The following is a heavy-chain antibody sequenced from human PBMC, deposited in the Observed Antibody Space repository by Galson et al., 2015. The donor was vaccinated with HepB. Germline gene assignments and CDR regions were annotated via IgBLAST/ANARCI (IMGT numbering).Heavy chain of an antibody. CDR1: GYTFTDYY. D-gene: IGHD3-10*02. Sequence: CKVSGYTFTDYYMHWVQQAPGKGLEWMGLVDPEDGETIYAEKFQGRVTITADTSTDTAYMELSSLRPEDTAVYYCATVGRWACSGSYYSGYGMDVWGQGTTVTVSS. CDR3: ATVGRWACSGSYYSGYGMDV. CDR2: VDPEDGET. V-gene: IGHV1-69-2*01. J-gene: IGHJ6*02.